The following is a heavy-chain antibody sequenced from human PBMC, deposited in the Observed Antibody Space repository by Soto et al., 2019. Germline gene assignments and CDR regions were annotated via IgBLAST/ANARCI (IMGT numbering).Heavy chain of an antibody. D-gene: IGHD2-21*02. CDR3: ARGGHIAVVTASFDN. Sequence: ASVKVSCKPSGYTFNTYYLHWLRQAPGQALEWMGVIHPSGGGTTYAQKFLGRVTVTRDTSTTTVFMELSSLRSDDTAVYYCARGGHIAVVTASFDNWGQGTLVTVSX. V-gene: IGHV1-46*02. CDR1: GYTFNTYY. CDR2: IHPSGGGT. J-gene: IGHJ4*02.